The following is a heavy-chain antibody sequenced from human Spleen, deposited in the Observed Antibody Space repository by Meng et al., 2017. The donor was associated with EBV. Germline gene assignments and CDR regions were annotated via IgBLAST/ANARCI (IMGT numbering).Heavy chain of an antibody. CDR2: IYWDDDK. V-gene: IGHV2-5*02. Sequence: QITLKESGPTLEKPTETLTLTCTFSGFSLSTSGVGVGWIRQPPGKALDWLALIYWDDDKRYSPSLKTRLTITKDASRNQVVLTMTNMDPVDTATYFCAHTAPGGWFDPWGQGTLVTVSS. CDR3: AHTAPGGWFDP. CDR1: GFSLSTSGVG. J-gene: IGHJ5*02.